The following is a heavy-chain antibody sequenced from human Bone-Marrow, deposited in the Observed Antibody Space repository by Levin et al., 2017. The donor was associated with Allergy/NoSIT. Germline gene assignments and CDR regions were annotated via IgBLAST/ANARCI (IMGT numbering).Heavy chain of an antibody. CDR2: ISYDGSNK. V-gene: IGHV3-30*18. J-gene: IGHJ3*02. CDR3: AKAPRYCSGGSCHKDAFDI. Sequence: GGSLRLSCAASGFTFSSYGMHWVRQAPGKGLEWVAVISYDGSNKYYADSVKGRFTISRDNSKNTLYLQMNSLRAEDTAVYYCAKAPRYCSGGSCHKDAFDIWGQGTMVTVSS. D-gene: IGHD2-15*01. CDR1: GFTFSSYG.